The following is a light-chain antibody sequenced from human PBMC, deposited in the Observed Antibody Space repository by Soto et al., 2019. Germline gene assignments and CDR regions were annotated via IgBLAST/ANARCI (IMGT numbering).Light chain of an antibody. V-gene: IGKV1-12*01. CDR3: MQHVNGLVN. J-gene: IGKJ5*01. CDR2: AAS. Sequence: IHMTQSPSAMSASVGDRVTITCRASQGISSWLAWYQQKPGKAPKLLIYAASSLQSGVPSRFSGSGSGKELTINISRLEPKDFEVDCCMQHVNGLVNFGQ. CDR1: QGISSW.